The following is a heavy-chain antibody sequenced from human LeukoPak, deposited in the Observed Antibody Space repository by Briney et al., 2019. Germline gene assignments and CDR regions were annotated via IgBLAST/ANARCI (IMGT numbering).Heavy chain of an antibody. J-gene: IGHJ4*02. CDR1: GGSISPYY. CDR2: IYYSGST. Sequence: NPSETLSLNCTVSGGSISPYYWSWIRPPRRKGMEWIGYIYYSGSTNYNPSLKSRVTISLDTSKNQFSLKLSSVTAADTAVYYCARSTWLLDKWGQGTLVTVSS. CDR3: ARSTWLLDK. V-gene: IGHV4-59*01. D-gene: IGHD3-22*01.